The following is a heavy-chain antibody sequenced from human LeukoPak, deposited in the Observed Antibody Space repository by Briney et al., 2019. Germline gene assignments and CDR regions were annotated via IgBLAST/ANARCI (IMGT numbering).Heavy chain of an antibody. CDR3: ARHYSSSWYELDFDY. CDR2: ISAYNGNT. J-gene: IGHJ4*02. V-gene: IGHV1-18*01. Sequence: ASVKVSCKASGYTFTSYGISWVRQAPGQGLEWMGWISAYNGNTNYAQKLQGRVTMTTDTSTSTAYMEMRSLRSDDTAVYYCARHYSSSWYELDFDYWGQGTLDTVSS. CDR1: GYTFTSYG. D-gene: IGHD6-13*01.